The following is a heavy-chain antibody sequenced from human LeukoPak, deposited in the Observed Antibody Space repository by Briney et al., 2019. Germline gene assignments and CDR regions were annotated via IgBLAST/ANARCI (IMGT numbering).Heavy chain of an antibody. Sequence: PSQTLSLTCAVSGGSISSGGYSWSWIRQPPGKGLEWIGYIYHSGSTYYNPSLKSRVTISVDRSKNQFSLKLSSVTAADTAVYYCARDLSGSYSDYWGQGTLVTVSS. D-gene: IGHD1-26*01. CDR3: ARDLSGSYSDY. CDR2: IYHSGST. CDR1: GGSISSGGYS. J-gene: IGHJ4*02. V-gene: IGHV4-30-2*01.